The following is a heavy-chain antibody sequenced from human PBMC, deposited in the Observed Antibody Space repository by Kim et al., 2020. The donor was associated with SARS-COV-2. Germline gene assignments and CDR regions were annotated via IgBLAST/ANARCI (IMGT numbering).Heavy chain of an antibody. CDR3: ARQQEAVAGIDY. D-gene: IGHD6-19*01. J-gene: IGHJ4*02. Sequence: YNPSLKSRVTISVDTSKNQFSLKLSSVTAADTAVYYCARQQEAVAGIDYWGQGTLVTVSS. V-gene: IGHV4-59*08.